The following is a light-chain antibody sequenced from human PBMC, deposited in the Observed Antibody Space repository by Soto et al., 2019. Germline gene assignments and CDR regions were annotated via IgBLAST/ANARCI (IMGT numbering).Light chain of an antibody. V-gene: IGLV2-14*01. CDR2: DVT. CDR1: SINIGDYDY. J-gene: IGLJ2*01. CDR3: CSYTDIALDVV. Sequence: QSALTQPASVSGSPGQSITISCTETSINIGDYDYVSWYQHLPGKAPKLLIFDVTHRPSGVSDRFSGSKSGNTASLTISGVRPEDEADYYCCSYTDIALDVVFGGGTKLTVL.